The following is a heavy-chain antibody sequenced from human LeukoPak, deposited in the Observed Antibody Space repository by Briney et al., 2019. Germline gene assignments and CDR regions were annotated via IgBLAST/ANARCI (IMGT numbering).Heavy chain of an antibody. V-gene: IGHV6-1*01. CDR3: ARGPGTLHY. CDR1: GDSVSSNSAT. J-gene: IGHJ4*02. CDR2: TYYRSKWYS. Sequence: SQTLSLTFAISGDSVSSNSATWNWIRQSPSKGLEGLGRTYYRSKWYSPYAPSGKGRITIKEDTSKHQVSLQLNSVTPEDTAVYYCARGPGTLHYWGQGTLVTVSS. D-gene: IGHD1-1*01.